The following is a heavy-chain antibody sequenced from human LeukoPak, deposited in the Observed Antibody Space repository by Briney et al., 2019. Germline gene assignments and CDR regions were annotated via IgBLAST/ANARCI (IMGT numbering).Heavy chain of an antibody. CDR1: GFTFGTYD. V-gene: IGHV3-74*01. CDR2: ICPDGTGI. Sequence: GGSLRLSCEASGFTFGTYDMSWVRQAPGKGPMWVSRICPDGTGISYADSVKARFTTSRGNAKNTVYLQMNSLREEDTAVYYCVRDFRSADYWGQGTLVTVSS. CDR3: VRDFRSADY. J-gene: IGHJ4*02.